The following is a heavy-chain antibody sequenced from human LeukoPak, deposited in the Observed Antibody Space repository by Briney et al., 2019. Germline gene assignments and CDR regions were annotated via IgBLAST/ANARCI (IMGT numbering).Heavy chain of an antibody. CDR3: ARIRVRGIGSYYFDD. D-gene: IGHD3-10*01. CDR2: VSRSGRTI. CDR1: GFTFSDYC. Sequence: GGSLRLSCAASGFTFSDYCMSWIRQAPGKGLEWVSYVSRSGRTIYYADSVKGRFTISKDNAKNSLYLRMNSLIAEDTAVYYCARIRVRGIGSYYFDDWGQGALVTVSS. J-gene: IGHJ4*02. V-gene: IGHV3-11*04.